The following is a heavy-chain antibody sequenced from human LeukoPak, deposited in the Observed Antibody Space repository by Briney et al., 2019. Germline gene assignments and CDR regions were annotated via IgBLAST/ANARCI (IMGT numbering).Heavy chain of an antibody. CDR2: INPSGGST. CDR1: GYTFTNYY. V-gene: IGHV1-46*01. J-gene: IGHJ4*02. CDR3: ARVLYCSNGICYTHYYCDY. Sequence: ASVKVSCKASGYTFTNYYMHWVRQAPGQGLEWMGMINPSGGSTTYAQKFQGRVTMTRDTSTSTVYMELSSLRSEDTAVYYCARVLYCSNGICYTHYYCDYWGQGTLVTVSS. D-gene: IGHD2-8*01.